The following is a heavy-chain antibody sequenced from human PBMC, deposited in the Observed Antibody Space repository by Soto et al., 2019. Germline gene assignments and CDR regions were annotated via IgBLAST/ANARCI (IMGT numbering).Heavy chain of an antibody. J-gene: IGHJ6*02. V-gene: IGHV3-30*18. Sequence: GGSLRLSCVASGFTFSSYGMHWVRQAPGKGLEWVTLLSNDGSNEYYADSVKGRFTISRDNSKNTLYLQMNSLRAEDTAVYYCAKDLRRAFYGMDVWGQGTTVTVSS. CDR2: LSNDGSNE. CDR1: GFTFSSYG. CDR3: AKDLRRAFYGMDV. D-gene: IGHD3-9*01.